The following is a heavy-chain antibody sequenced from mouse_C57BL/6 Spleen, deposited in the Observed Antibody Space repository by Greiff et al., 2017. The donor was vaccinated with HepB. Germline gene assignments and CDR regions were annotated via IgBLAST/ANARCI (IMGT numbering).Heavy chain of an antibody. V-gene: IGHV1-53*01. D-gene: IGHD1-1*01. Sequence: QVQLQQPGTELVKPGASVKLSCKASGYTFTSYWMHWVKQSPGKSLEWIGDINPNNGGTSYNQKFKGKATLTVDKSSSTAYMELRSLTSEDTAVYYCATGQLLRSGGFDYWGQGTTLTVSS. CDR3: ATGQLLRSGGFDY. CDR2: INPNNGGT. J-gene: IGHJ2*01. CDR1: GYTFTSYW.